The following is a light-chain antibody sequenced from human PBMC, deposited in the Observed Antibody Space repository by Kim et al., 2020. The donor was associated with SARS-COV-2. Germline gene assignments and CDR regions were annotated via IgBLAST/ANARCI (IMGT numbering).Light chain of an antibody. CDR3: QSFDSSNQV. J-gene: IGLJ2*01. Sequence: GKTVTLSCTRSSGSIASNSVQWYQQRPGSAPTTVIYEDNQSPSGVPDRFSGSIDSSSNSASLTISGLKTEDEADYYCQSFDSSNQVFGGGTQLTVL. CDR2: EDN. V-gene: IGLV6-57*03. CDR1: SGSIASNS.